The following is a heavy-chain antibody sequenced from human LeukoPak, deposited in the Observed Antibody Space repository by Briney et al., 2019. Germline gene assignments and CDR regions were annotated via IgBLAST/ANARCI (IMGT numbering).Heavy chain of an antibody. J-gene: IGHJ4*02. CDR1: GSAFTEIC. V-gene: IGHV1-24*01. D-gene: IGHD1-26*01. CDR2: FDPEDGET. Sequence: SVNLSCNVAGSAFTEICEHWLWLAHGPGLGPMGVFDPEDGETIYAQKFQGRVTMTEDTSTDTAYMELSSLRSEDTAVYYCATSEPPRESYEAFDYWGQGTLVTVSS. CDR3: ATSEPPRESYEAFDY.